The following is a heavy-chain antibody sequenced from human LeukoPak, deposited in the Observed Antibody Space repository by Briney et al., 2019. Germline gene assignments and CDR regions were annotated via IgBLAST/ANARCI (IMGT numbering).Heavy chain of an antibody. J-gene: IGHJ6*03. CDR2: INTNTGNP. CDR3: ARAVGSSSSGPIRYYYYYMDV. V-gene: IGHV7-4-1*02. D-gene: IGHD6-6*01. Sequence: GASVKVSCKASGYTFTSYAMNWVRQAPGQGLEWMGWINTNTGNPTYAQGFTGRFVFSLDTSVSTAYLQISRLKVEDTAVYYCARAVGSSSSGPIRYYYYYMDVWGKGTTVTVSS. CDR1: GYTFTSYA.